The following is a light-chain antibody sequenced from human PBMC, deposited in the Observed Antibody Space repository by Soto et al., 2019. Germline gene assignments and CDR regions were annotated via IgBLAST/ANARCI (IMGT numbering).Light chain of an antibody. CDR2: DVS. J-gene: IGLJ2*01. CDR3: NSYTSSKTRV. CDR1: SSDVGGYKY. V-gene: IGLV2-14*01. Sequence: QSALTQPASVSGSPGQSITISCTGTSSDVGGYKYVSWYQQHPGKAPKLIIYDVSSRPSGVSNRFSGSKSGNTASLTISGLQAEDEADYYCNSYTSSKTRVFGGGTKLTVL.